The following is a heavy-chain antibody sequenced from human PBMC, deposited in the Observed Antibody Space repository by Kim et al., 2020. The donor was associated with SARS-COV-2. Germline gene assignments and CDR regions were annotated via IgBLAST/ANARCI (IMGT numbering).Heavy chain of an antibody. Sequence: TYDNPSLKSRVTISVDTSKNQFSLKLSSATAADTAVYYCARDQFMSYFDYWGQGTLVTVSS. J-gene: IGHJ4*02. CDR3: ARDQFMSYFDY. V-gene: IGHV4-30-2*05. CDR2: T.